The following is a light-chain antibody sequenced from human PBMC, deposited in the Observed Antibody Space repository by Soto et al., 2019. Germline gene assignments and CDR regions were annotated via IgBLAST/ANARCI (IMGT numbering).Light chain of an antibody. CDR1: QSVSRDY. J-gene: IGKJ1*01. CDR2: GIS. CDR3: EQYGSSPRT. V-gene: IGKV3-20*01. Sequence: PGERATLSCRASQSVSRDYFAWYQQRPGQAPRLLIYGISIRATGIPDRFSGSGSGTDFTLTISRLEPEDFAVYYCEQYGSSPRTFGQGTKVDIK.